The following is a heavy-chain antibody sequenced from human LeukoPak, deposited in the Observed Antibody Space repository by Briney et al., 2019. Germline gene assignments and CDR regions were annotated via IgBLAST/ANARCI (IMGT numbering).Heavy chain of an antibody. CDR3: ARGPQYSGYDYYYYYYMDV. J-gene: IGHJ6*03. CDR1: GGSFSGYY. D-gene: IGHD5-12*01. Sequence: SETLSLTCAVYGGSFSGYYWSWIRQPPGKGLEWIGEINHSGSTNYNPSLKSRVTISVDTSKNQFSLTLSSVTAADTAVYYCARGPQYSGYDYYYYYYMDVWGKGTTVTVSS. CDR2: INHSGST. V-gene: IGHV4-34*01.